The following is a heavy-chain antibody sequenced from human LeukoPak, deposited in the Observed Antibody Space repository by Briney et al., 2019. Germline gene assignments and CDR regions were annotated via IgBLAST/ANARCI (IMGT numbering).Heavy chain of an antibody. D-gene: IGHD3-22*01. J-gene: IGHJ4*02. V-gene: IGHV4-31*03. CDR3: AAAYYYDSSGTFGGLGYFDY. Sequence: SETLSLTCTVSGGSISSGGYYCSWIRQHPGKGLEWIGYIYYRASTYYNPSLKRRVTISVDTSKNQFSLKLSSVPAADTAVYYCAAAYYYDSSGTFGGLGYFDYWGQGTLVTVSS. CDR2: IYYRAST. CDR1: GGSISSGGYY.